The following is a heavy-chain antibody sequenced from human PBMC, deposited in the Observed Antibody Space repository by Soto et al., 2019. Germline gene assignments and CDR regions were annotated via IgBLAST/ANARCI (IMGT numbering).Heavy chain of an antibody. V-gene: IGHV1-69*06. J-gene: IGHJ6*02. CDR3: ARGYRELFFYAMDV. Sequence: QVELVQSGIEVKNPGSSVKVSCTASGDTFSNYAINWVRQAPGQGLELMGGIIPFYDKPNYAENFLGRVTISADKFTATAYSEVSSLRSEDTAVYFCARGYRELFFYAMDVWGRGTPVIVSS. CDR1: GDTFSNYA. CDR2: IIPFYDKP. D-gene: IGHD3-10*01.